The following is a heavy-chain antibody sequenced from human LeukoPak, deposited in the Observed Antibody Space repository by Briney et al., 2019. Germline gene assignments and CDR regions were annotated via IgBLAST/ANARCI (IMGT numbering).Heavy chain of an antibody. V-gene: IGHV3-23*01. Sequence: GGSLRLSCAASGFTFSSYAMSWVRQAPGKGLEWVSGISGSGGRAYYADSVKGRFTISRDNSKNTLYLQLNSLRAEDTAVYYCAKTYYYGPGSEIYGLDVWGQGTTVTVSS. J-gene: IGHJ6*02. CDR2: ISGSGGRA. CDR1: GFTFSSYA. CDR3: AKTYYYGPGSEIYGLDV. D-gene: IGHD3-10*01.